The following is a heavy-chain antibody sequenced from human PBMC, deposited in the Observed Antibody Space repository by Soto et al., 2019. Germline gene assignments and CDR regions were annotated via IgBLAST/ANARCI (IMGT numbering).Heavy chain of an antibody. J-gene: IGHJ4*02. D-gene: IGHD3-22*01. Sequence: EVQLVETGGGLIQPGGSLRLSCAASGFTVSSNYMSWVRQAPGKGLVWVSVIYSGGSTYYADSVKGRFTISRDNSNTTLYLQLHSMRAEDKAVYYCARDYYYDSSGYSFTHYWGKRTLVTVSS. CDR2: IYSGGST. CDR1: GFTVSSNY. V-gene: IGHV3-53*02. CDR3: ARDYYYDSSGYSFTHY.